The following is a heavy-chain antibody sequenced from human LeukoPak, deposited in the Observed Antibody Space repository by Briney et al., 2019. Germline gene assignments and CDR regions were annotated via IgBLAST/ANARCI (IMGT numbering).Heavy chain of an antibody. Sequence: GGSLRLSCAASGFTFSSYAMSWVRQAPGKGLEWVSAISGSGGSTYYADSVKGRSTISRDNSKNTLYLQMNSLRAEDTAVYYCTKAPRRATVTSLDYWGQGTLVTVSS. D-gene: IGHD4-17*01. V-gene: IGHV3-23*01. J-gene: IGHJ4*02. CDR3: TKAPRRATVTSLDY. CDR1: GFTFSSYA. CDR2: ISGSGGST.